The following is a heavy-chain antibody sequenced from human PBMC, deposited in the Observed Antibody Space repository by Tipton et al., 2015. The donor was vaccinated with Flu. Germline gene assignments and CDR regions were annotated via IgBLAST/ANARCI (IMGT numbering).Heavy chain of an antibody. D-gene: IGHD3-10*01. CDR1: GGSISSYY. V-gene: IGHV4-59*01. Sequence: LRLSCTVSGGSISSYYWSWIRQPPGKGLEWIGYIYYSGSTNYNPSLKSRVTISVDTSKNQFSLKLSSVTAADTAVYYCARERTYYYGSGSYTNWFDPWGQGTLVTVSS. CDR2: IYYSGST. CDR3: ARERTYYYGSGSYTNWFDP. J-gene: IGHJ5*02.